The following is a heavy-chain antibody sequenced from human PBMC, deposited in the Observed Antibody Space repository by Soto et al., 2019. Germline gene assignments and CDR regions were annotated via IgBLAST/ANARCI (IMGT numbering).Heavy chain of an antibody. J-gene: IGHJ6*02. V-gene: IGHV1-69*12. D-gene: IGHD2-2*01. CDR1: GGTFSSYA. CDR2: INPIFGTT. Sequence: QVQLVQSGAEVKKPGSSVKVSCKASGGTFSSYAISWVRQAPGQGLEWMGGINPIFGTTNYAQKFQGRVTITADESPSTAYMELSSLRSEDTAVSYCARSGNADIVLVPAAYTPYYYYYGMDVWGQGTTVTVSS. CDR3: ARSGNADIVLVPAAYTPYYYYYGMDV.